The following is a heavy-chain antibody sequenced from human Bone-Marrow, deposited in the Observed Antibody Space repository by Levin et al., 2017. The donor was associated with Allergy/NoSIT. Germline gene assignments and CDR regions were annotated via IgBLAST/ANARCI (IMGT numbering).Heavy chain of an antibody. D-gene: IGHD3-22*01. J-gene: IGHJ6*02. V-gene: IGHV3-30*03. Sequence: GGSLRLSCEASGFTFSRSAMNWVRQAPGKGLEWVALISDDDDGSRKYYADFVKGRFTISRDNSKNTVHLQINSVTSEDTAVYYCARDRAGYDSGGYYRSTFYTLDVWGQGTTVTVSS. CDR2: ISDDDDGSRK. CDR1: GFTFSRSA. CDR3: ARDRAGYDSGGYYRSTFYTLDV.